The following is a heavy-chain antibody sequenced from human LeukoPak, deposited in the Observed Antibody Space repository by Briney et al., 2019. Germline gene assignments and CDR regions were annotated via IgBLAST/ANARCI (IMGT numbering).Heavy chain of an antibody. V-gene: IGHV3-30-3*01. CDR2: ISYDGSNK. D-gene: IGHD6-19*01. Sequence: GGSLRLSCAASGFTFSSYAMHWVRQAPRKGLEWVAVISYDGSNKYYADSVEGRFTISRDNSKNTLYLQMNSLRAEDTAAYYCARDGIAVAATLDYWGQGTLVTVSS. J-gene: IGHJ4*02. CDR1: GFTFSSYA. CDR3: ARDGIAVAATLDY.